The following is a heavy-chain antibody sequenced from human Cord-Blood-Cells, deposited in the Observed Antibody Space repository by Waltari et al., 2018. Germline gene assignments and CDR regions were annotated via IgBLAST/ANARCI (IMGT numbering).Heavy chain of an antibody. V-gene: IGHV1-69*01. CDR1: GGTFSSYA. CDR3: ARDRYCSGGSCYFDY. Sequence: QVQLVQSGAEVKKPGSSVKVACKASGGTFSSYAITCVRPAPGQGLEWMGGIIPIFGTANYAQKFQGRVTITADESTSTAYMELSSLRSEDTAVYYCARDRYCSGGSCYFDYWGQGTLVTVSS. CDR2: IIPIFGTA. J-gene: IGHJ4*02. D-gene: IGHD2-15*01.